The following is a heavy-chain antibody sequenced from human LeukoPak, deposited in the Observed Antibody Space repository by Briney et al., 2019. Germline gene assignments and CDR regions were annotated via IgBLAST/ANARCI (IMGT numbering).Heavy chain of an antibody. V-gene: IGHV3-23*01. Sequence: GGSLRLSCAASGFTFSSYAMSWVRQAPGKGLEWVSAISGSGGSTYYADSVKGRFTISRDTSKNTVYLKMTSLRAEDTAVYYCAKFLPTHIVVANYYFDYWGQGTLVTVSS. D-gene: IGHD2-21*01. CDR3: AKFLPTHIVVANYYFDY. J-gene: IGHJ4*02. CDR2: ISGSGGST. CDR1: GFTFSSYA.